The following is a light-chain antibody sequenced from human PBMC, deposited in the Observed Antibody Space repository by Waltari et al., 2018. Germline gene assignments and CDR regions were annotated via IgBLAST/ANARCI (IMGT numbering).Light chain of an antibody. V-gene: IGKV3-20*01. CDR3: QQYGGSSPSVT. CDR2: GSS. Sequence: EIVLTQSPGTLSLSPGERATLPCRASQRVSSSSLAWYQQKPGQAPRLLVFGSSIRATGIPDRFSGSGSGTDFPLTINRLEPEDCAVYYCQQYGGSSPSVTFGGGT. CDR1: QRVSSSS. J-gene: IGKJ4*01.